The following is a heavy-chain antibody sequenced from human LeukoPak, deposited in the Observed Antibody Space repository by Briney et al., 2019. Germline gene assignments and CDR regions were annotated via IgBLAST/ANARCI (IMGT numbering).Heavy chain of an antibody. CDR2: IYYSGIT. J-gene: IGHJ4*02. D-gene: IGHD4-17*01. V-gene: IGHV4-31*03. Sequence: KTSETLSLTCTVSGGSISSDAYYWSWIRQLPGKGLEWIGYIYYSGITYYNPSLKTRAIISLDTSKNQFSLELTSVTAADTAVYYCARDLRGYGENDYWGQGTLVTVSS. CDR1: GGSISSDAYY. CDR3: ARDLRGYGENDY.